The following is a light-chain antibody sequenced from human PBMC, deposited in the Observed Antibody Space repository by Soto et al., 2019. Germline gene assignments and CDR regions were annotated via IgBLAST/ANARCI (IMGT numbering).Light chain of an antibody. V-gene: IGLV3-21*04. J-gene: IGLJ2*01. CDR1: NIGSNS. CDR2: YDS. CDR3: QVWHSSSDHPV. Sequence: SYVVTQPPSVSVAPGKTARITCGGTNIGSNSVHWYQQKPGQAPVVVIYYDSDRPSGIPERFSGSNSGNTATLTISRVEAGDEADYYCQVWHSSSDHPVFGGGTKVTVL.